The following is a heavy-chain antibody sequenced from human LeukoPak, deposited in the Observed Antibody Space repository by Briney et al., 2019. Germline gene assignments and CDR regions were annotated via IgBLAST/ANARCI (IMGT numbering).Heavy chain of an antibody. Sequence: SETLTLTCSVSGGSMNSYYWSWIRQSPGKGLEWIGYTYYIGSPNYNPSLKSRVTISVDTSKNQFSLRLTSVTAADTAVYYCARDRHDSTGQYYDYWGQG. V-gene: IGHV4-59*01. CDR3: ARDRHDSTGQYYDY. CDR1: GGSMNSYY. J-gene: IGHJ4*02. CDR2: TYYIGSP. D-gene: IGHD3-22*01.